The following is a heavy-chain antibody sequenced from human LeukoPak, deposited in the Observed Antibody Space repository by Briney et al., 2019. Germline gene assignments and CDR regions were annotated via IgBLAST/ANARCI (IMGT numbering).Heavy chain of an antibody. V-gene: IGHV4-59*01. CDR1: GVSISTYF. J-gene: IGHJ5*02. Sequence: SETLSLTCIVSGVSISTYFWTWIRQPPGKGPEWIGYIYYSGSTSYNPSLKSRVTISVDTSKNQLSLKLSSVTAADTAVYFCARSSGRSAWFDPWGQGTLVTVSS. CDR2: IYYSGST. D-gene: IGHD2-15*01. CDR3: ARSSGRSAWFDP.